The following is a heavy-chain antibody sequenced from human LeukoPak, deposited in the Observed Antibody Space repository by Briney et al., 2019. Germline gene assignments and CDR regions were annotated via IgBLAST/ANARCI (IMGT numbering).Heavy chain of an antibody. V-gene: IGHV3-7*01. D-gene: IGHD3-10*01. Sequence: PGGSLRLSCAASGFTFSSYAMSWVRQAPGKGLEWVANIKQDGSEKYYVDSVKGRFTISRDNAKNSLYLQMNSLRAEDTAVYYCARDGTKLLWFGELFDYWGQGTLVTVSS. CDR1: GFTFSSYA. CDR2: IKQDGSEK. CDR3: ARDGTKLLWFGELFDY. J-gene: IGHJ4*02.